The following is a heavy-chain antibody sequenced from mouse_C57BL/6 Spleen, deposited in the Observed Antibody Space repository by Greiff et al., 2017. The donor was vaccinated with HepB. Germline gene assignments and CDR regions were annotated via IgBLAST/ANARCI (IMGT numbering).Heavy chain of an antibody. CDR1: GYTFTSYW. D-gene: IGHD3-2*02. CDR3: ARRGSGDYAMDY. CDR2: IDPSDSET. V-gene: IGHV1-52*01. Sequence: VQLQQPGAELVRPGSSVKLSCKASGYTFTSYWMHWVKQRPIQGLEWIGNIDPSDSETHYNQKFKDKATLTVDKSSSTAYMQLSSLTSEDSAVYYCARRGSGDYAMDYWGQGTSVTVSS. J-gene: IGHJ4*01.